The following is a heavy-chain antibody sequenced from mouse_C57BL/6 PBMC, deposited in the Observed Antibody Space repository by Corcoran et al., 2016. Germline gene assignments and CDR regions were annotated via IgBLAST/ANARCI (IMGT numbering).Heavy chain of an antibody. CDR1: GYTFTDYE. Sequence: QVQLQQSGAELVRPGASVTLSCKASGYTFTDYEMHWVKQTPVHGLEWIGAIDPETGGTAYNQKFKGKAILTADKSSSTAYMELRSLTSEDSAVYYCTRKVLLRSSYYFDYWGQGTTLTVSS. CDR3: TRKVLLRSSYYFDY. J-gene: IGHJ2*01. V-gene: IGHV1-15*01. D-gene: IGHD1-1*01. CDR2: IDPETGGT.